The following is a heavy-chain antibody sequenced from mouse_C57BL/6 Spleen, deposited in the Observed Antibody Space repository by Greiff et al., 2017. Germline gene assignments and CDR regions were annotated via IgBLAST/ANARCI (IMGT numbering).Heavy chain of an antibody. CDR1: GFTFSDYG. V-gene: IGHV5-17*01. J-gene: IGHJ2*01. Sequence: EVKLMESGGGLVKPGGSLKLSCAASGFTFSDYGMHWVRQAPEKGLEWVAYISSGSSTIYYADTVKGRFTISRDNAKNTLFLQMTSLRSEDTAMYYCARRYYDYDGGLFDYWGQGTTLTVSS. D-gene: IGHD2-4*01. CDR3: ARRYYDYDGGLFDY. CDR2: ISSGSSTI.